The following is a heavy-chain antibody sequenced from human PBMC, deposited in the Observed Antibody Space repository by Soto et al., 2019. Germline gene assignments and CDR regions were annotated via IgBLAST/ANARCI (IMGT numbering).Heavy chain of an antibody. CDR1: GYTFTSYA. Sequence: ASVKVSCKASGYTFTSYAMHWVRQAPGQRLEWMGWISAYNGNTNYAQKLQGRVTMTTDTSTSTAYMELRSLRSDDTAVYYCARVPAEYQLLFSYYYYGMDVWGQGTTVTVSS. D-gene: IGHD2-2*01. J-gene: IGHJ6*02. CDR2: ISAYNGNT. CDR3: ARVPAEYQLLFSYYYYGMDV. V-gene: IGHV1-18*01.